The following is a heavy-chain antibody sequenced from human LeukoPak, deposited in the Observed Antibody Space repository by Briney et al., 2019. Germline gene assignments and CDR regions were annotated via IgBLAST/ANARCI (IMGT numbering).Heavy chain of an antibody. V-gene: IGHV1-46*01. D-gene: IGHD4/OR15-4a*01. CDR2: INPSGGST. CDR3: AREHRYGGNLQFDS. Sequence: ASVKVSCKASGYTFTSYYMHWVRQAPGQGLEWMGIINPSGGSTSYAQKFQGRVTISVDTSKNQFSLKLSSVTAADTAVYYCAREHRYGGNLQFDSWGQGTLVTVSS. CDR1: GYTFTSYY. J-gene: IGHJ4*02.